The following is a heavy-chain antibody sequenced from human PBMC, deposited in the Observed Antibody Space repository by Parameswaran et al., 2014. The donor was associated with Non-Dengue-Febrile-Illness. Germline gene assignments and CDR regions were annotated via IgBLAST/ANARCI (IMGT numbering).Heavy chain of an antibody. D-gene: IGHD2-2*01. J-gene: IGHJ5*02. V-gene: IGHV1-18*01. CDR3: ARDPHWLPAARRWFDP. CDR2: ISAYNGNT. Sequence: WVRQAPGQGLEWMGWISAYNGNTNYAQKLQGRVTMTTDTSTSTAYMELRNLRSDNTAVYYCARDPHWLPAARRWFDPWGQGTLVTVSS.